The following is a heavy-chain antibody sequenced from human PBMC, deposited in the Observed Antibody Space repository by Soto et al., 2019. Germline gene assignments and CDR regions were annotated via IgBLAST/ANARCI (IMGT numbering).Heavy chain of an antibody. CDR3: AKDVSRMAATGTFDF. D-gene: IGHD6-13*01. V-gene: IGHV3-30*18. J-gene: IGHJ4*02. CDR1: GFTFSSYG. CDR2: ISYEGSNT. Sequence: QVQLVESGGGVVQPGRSLRLSCAASGFTFSSYGMHWVRQAPGQGLEWVAVISYEGSNTYYADSVTGRFTISRDNSKDTLFLQMNSLRAEDAAVYYCAKDVSRMAATGTFDFWGQGTLVTVSS.